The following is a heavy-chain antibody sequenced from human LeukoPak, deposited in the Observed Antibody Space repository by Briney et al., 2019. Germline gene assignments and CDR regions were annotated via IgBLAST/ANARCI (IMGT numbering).Heavy chain of an antibody. D-gene: IGHD2-21*01. V-gene: IGHV4-59*01. CDR2: IYFSGST. CDR3: ARLFEVVDAFDI. Sequence: PSGTLSLTCTVSGGSISSYYWSWIRQPPGKGLEWIGYIYFSGSTNYNPSLNSRVTISVDTSKNQFSLKLSSVTAADTAVYYCARLFEVVDAFDIWGQGTMVTVS. J-gene: IGHJ3*02. CDR1: GGSISSYY.